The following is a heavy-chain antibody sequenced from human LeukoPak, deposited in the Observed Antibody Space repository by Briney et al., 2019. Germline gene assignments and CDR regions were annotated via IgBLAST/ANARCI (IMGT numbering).Heavy chain of an antibody. CDR3: AKDLGEDRYFDL. V-gene: IGHV3-23*01. D-gene: IGHD4-17*01. CDR2: ISGSGGST. CDR1: GFTFSSYA. J-gene: IGHJ2*01. Sequence: GSLRLSCAASGFTFSSYAMSWVRQAPGKGLEWVSAISGSGGSTYYADSVKGRFTISRDNSKNTLYLEMNSLRAEDTAVYYCAKDLGEDRYFDLWGRGTLVTVSS.